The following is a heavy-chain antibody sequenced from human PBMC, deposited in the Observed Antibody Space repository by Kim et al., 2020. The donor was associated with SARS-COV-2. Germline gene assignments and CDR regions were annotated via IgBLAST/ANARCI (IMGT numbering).Heavy chain of an antibody. J-gene: IGHJ6*02. Sequence: GGSLRLSCAASGFTFSSYGMHWVRQAPGKGLEWVAVIWYDGSNKYYADSVKGRFTISRDNSKNTLYLQMNSLRAEDTAVYYCARDGGEFEYARVYYYGMDVWGQGTTVTVSS. D-gene: IGHD3-16*01. CDR1: GFTFSSYG. CDR2: IWYDGSNK. V-gene: IGHV3-33*01. CDR3: ARDGGEFEYARVYYYGMDV.